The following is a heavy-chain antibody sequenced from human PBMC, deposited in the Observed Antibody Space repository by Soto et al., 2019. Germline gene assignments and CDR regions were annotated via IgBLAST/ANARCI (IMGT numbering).Heavy chain of an antibody. J-gene: IGHJ5*02. V-gene: IGHV1-69*13. CDR1: GGNFSRNG. D-gene: IGHD6-13*01. CDR2: IIPMFGTT. Sequence: SVKVSCKASGGNFSRNGISWVRQVPGQGLEWMGGIIPMFGTTNYAHKFRGRVTVTADESTSTDYMEFSSLRFEDTAVYYCARASGSSWYNWFDPWRQGTLVTVSS. CDR3: ARASGSSWYNWFDP.